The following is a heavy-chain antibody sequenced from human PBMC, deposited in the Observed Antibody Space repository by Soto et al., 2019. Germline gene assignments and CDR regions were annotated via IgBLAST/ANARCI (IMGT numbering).Heavy chain of an antibody. J-gene: IGHJ6*02. Sequence: LGESLKISCKGSGYSFTSYWIGWVRQMPGKGLEWMGIIYPGDSDTRYSPSFQGQVTISADKSISTAYLQWSSLKASDTATYYCARHEDSSSWYGRGSDYYYYGMDVWGQGTTVTVSS. CDR2: IYPGDSDT. CDR1: GYSFTSYW. D-gene: IGHD6-13*01. V-gene: IGHV5-51*01. CDR3: ARHEDSSSWYGRGSDYYYYGMDV.